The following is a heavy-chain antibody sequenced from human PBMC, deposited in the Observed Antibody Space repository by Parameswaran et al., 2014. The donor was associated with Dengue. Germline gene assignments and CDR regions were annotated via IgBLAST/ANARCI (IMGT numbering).Heavy chain of an antibody. V-gene: IGHV4-39*01. Sequence: WIRQPPGKGLEWIGSIYYSGSTYYNPSLKSRVTISVDTSKNQFSLKLSSVTAADTAVYYCARHSFYACTNGVCYTAEYFQHWGQGTLVTVSS. CDR3: ARHSFYACTNGVCYTAEYFQH. CDR2: IYYSGST. D-gene: IGHD2-8*01. J-gene: IGHJ1*01.